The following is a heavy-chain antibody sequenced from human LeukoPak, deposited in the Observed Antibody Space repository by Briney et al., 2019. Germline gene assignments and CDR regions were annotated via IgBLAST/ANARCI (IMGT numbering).Heavy chain of an antibody. CDR3: VTVSYYYGSGSNYDYFDT. D-gene: IGHD3-10*01. Sequence: GGSLRLSCAASGFSFTAAWMSWVRQRQGQGLEWIGRIKSDSGGETDDYAANLKGRFIISRDDSSNTLFLQMNNLKTEDTGVYYCVTVSYYYGSGSNYDYFDTWGQGTPVTVSS. J-gene: IGHJ4*02. CDR2: IKSDSGGETD. CDR1: GFSFTAAW. V-gene: IGHV3-15*01.